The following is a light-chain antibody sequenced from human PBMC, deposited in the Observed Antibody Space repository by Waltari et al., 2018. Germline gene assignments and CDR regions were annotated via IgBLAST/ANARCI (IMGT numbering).Light chain of an antibody. J-gene: IGLJ2*01. CDR2: HDS. CDR3: QAWDSSTKVV. CDR1: KLGDKY. V-gene: IGLV3-1*01. Sequence: SYELTQPPSVSVSPGQTASITCSGDKLGDKYVSWYQQKPGQSPVLVIYHDSKRPSGIPERLSGSNSGNTATRTISGTQAMDEADYFCQAWDSSTKVVFGGGTKLTVL.